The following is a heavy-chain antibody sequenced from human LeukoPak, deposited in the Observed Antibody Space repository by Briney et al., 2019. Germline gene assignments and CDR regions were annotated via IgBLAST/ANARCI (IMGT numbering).Heavy chain of an antibody. D-gene: IGHD3-22*01. J-gene: IGHJ3*02. CDR2: MNANSGNT. V-gene: IGHV1-8*03. CDR1: GYTFTSYG. Sequence: ASVKVSCKASGYTFTSYGISWVRQATGQGLEWMGWMNANSGNTAFAQKFQGRVTITWDTSINTAYMELSTLRSEDTAVYFCAREYYYDNTGYYYVAFDIWGQGTMVTVSS. CDR3: AREYYYDNTGYYYVAFDI.